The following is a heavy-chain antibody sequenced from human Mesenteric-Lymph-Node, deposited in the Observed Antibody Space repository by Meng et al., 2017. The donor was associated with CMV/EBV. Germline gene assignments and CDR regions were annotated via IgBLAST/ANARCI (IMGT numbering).Heavy chain of an antibody. D-gene: IGHD4-11*01. CDR1: GFTFRTYS. J-gene: IGHJ4*02. V-gene: IGHV3-21*01. CDR3: AKGNSNYYFDY. CDR2: ISISGTYI. Sequence: GESLKISCAASGFTFRTYSMNWVRQAPGKGLEWVSSISISGTYIYYADSVKGRFTISRDNAKNSLYLQMNSLRAEDTAVYYCAKGNSNYYFDYWGQGTLVTVSS.